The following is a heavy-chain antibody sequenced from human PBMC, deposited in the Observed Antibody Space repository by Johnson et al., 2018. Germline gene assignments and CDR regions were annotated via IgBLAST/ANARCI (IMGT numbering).Heavy chain of an antibody. J-gene: IGHJ3*02. V-gene: IGHV3-53*01. D-gene: IGHD3-3*02. CDR2: IFSGGST. Sequence: VQLVQSGGGLIQPGGSLRLSCAASGFTVSSKDVSWVRQAPGKGLECVSVIFSGGSTYYSDFVRGRFTISRDKSKNALSLQMNSLRAEDTAMYYCATFLSYAFDILGQGTMVTVS. CDR3: ATFLSYAFDI. CDR1: GFTVSSKD.